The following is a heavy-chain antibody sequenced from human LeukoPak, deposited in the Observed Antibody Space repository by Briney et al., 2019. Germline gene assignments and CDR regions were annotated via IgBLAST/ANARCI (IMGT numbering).Heavy chain of an antibody. CDR2: ISYSGST. D-gene: IGHD3/OR15-3a*01. Sequence: PSETLSLTCTVSGGSISSYYWSWIRQPPGKGLEWSGYISYSGSTNYNPSLNSRDTISVDTSKNQFSLKLTSLTAADTAVYYCARGTRSPPFDYWGQGTLVTVSS. CDR1: GGSISSYY. V-gene: IGHV4-59*01. CDR3: ARGTRSPPFDY. J-gene: IGHJ4*02.